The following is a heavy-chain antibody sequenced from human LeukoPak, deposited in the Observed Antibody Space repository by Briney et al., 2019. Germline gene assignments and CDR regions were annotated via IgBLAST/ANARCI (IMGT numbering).Heavy chain of an antibody. CDR3: ARADGSGSFYGMDV. CDR1: GYTFTGYY. J-gene: IGHJ6*02. D-gene: IGHD3-10*01. Sequence: PVASVKVSCKASGYTFTGYYMHWVRQAPGQGLEWMGWINPNSGGTNYAQKFQGWVTMTRDTSISTAYMELSRLRSDDTAVYYCARADGSGSFYGMDVWGQGTTVTVSS. CDR2: INPNSGGT. V-gene: IGHV1-2*04.